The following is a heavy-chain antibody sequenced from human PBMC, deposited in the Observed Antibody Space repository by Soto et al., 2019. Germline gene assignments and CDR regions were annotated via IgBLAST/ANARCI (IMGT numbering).Heavy chain of an antibody. D-gene: IGHD4-17*01. J-gene: IGHJ4*02. CDR3: AKETYGDYLGFIDY. CDR1: GFTFDDYA. V-gene: IGHV3-9*01. Sequence: DVQLVESGGGLVQPGRSLRLSCAASGFTFDDYAMHWVRQAPGKGLEWVSAISWNSGSIGYADSVKGRFTISRDNAKNSLYLQMNSLRAEDTALYYCAKETYGDYLGFIDYWGQGTLVTVSS. CDR2: ISWNSGSI.